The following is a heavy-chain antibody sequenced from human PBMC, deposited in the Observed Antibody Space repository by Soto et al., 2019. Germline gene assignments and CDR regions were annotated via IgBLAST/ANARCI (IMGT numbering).Heavy chain of an antibody. CDR3: ARSSSWYQGAFDM. Sequence: QVQLQESGPGLVKPSETLSLTCSVSGGSISSYYWTWIRQPPGKGLEWIGYLYQSRSTNYNPSLKSRVTISTDTSKNHVSLKLTSMTAADTAIYYCARSSSWYQGAFDMWGQGTMVTVSS. CDR2: LYQSRST. CDR1: GGSISSYY. D-gene: IGHD6-19*01. V-gene: IGHV4-59*08. J-gene: IGHJ3*02.